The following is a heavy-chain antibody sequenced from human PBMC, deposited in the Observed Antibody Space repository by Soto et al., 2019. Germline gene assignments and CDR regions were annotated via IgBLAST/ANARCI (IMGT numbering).Heavy chain of an antibody. CDR3: VRGVTADY. Sequence: EVQLVESGGGFVQPGGSLRLSCAASGFSFSSYWMYWVRQAPGKGLVWVSRIKSDGSSISYADFAKGRFTMSRDNARNTLSLQMSSLRAEDTAVYYCVRGVTADYWGQGTLVTVSP. CDR1: GFSFSSYW. J-gene: IGHJ4*02. CDR2: IKSDGSSI. V-gene: IGHV3-74*01.